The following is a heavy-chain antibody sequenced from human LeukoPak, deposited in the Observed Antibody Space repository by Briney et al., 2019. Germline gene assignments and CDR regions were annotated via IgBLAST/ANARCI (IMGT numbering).Heavy chain of an antibody. D-gene: IGHD6-19*01. CDR3: ARDQYIAGWHTPGWFDV. CDR1: GGSISSTNFY. J-gene: IGHJ3*01. CDR2: LYYSGKT. Sequence: SETLSLTCFVSGGSISSTNFYWGWIRQPPGKGLEWIGSLYYSGKTYYNRSLKSRVTISLDTSKNQFSLKMNSVTAADTAVYYCARDQYIAGWHTPGWFDVWGQGTTVTISS. V-gene: IGHV4-39*01.